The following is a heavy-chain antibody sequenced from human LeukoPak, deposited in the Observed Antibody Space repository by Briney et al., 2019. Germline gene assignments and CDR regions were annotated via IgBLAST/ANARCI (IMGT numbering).Heavy chain of an antibody. D-gene: IGHD3-10*01. CDR1: GFTFSAYA. CDR2: ISDSGGRT. V-gene: IGHV3-23*01. Sequence: GGSLRLSCAASGFTFSAYAMNWVRQAPGKGLEWVSAISDSGGRTYYADSVKGRFTISRDNSKNRLYLQMNSLSGDDTAVYYCATSRFFWGQGDLVTVSS. J-gene: IGHJ4*02. CDR3: ATSRFF.